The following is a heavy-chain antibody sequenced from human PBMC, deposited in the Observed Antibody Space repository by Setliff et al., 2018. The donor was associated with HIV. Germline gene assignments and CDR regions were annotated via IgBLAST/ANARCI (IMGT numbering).Heavy chain of an antibody. Sequence: ASVKVSCKASGYTFTSYGISWVRQAPGQGLEWMGWISAYTGNTNYAQKFHGRVSMTTDSSTSTGYMELTSLRSDDTAVYYCARDAPGNTEAAPDYWGQGTLVTVSS. V-gene: IGHV1-18*01. CDR1: GYTFTSYG. CDR3: ARDAPGNTEAAPDY. D-gene: IGHD6-6*01. J-gene: IGHJ4*02. CDR2: ISAYTGNT.